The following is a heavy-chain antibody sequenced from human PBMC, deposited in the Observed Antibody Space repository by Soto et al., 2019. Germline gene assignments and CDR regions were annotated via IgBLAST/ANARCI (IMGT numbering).Heavy chain of an antibody. CDR2: ISGSGGST. CDR1: GFTFSSYA. D-gene: IGHD3-9*01. J-gene: IGHJ3*02. V-gene: IGHV3-23*01. CDR3: AKDGPLYYDIVTGYRPHDVFDR. Sequence: SPRLSWAASGFTFSSYAMSWVRQAPGKGLEWVSAISGSGGSTYYADSVKGRFTISRDNSKNTLYLQMNSLRAEDTAVYYCAKDGPLYYDIVTGYRPHDVFDRWGKGTMVTV.